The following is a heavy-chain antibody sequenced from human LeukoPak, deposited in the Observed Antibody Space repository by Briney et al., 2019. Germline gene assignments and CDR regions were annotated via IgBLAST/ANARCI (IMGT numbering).Heavy chain of an antibody. CDR2: IYYSGST. Sequence: SETLSLTCAVSGGSIRSGGYSWSWIRQPPGKGLEWIGYIYYSGSTYYNPSLKSRVTISVDTSKNQFSLKLSSVTAADTAVYYCARGYYDSSGYCLDYWGQGTLVTVSS. D-gene: IGHD3-22*01. V-gene: IGHV4-30-4*07. J-gene: IGHJ4*02. CDR1: GGSIRSGGYS. CDR3: ARGYYDSSGYCLDY.